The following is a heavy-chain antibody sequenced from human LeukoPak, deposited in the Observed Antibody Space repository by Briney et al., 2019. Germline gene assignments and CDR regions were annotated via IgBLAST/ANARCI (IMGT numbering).Heavy chain of an antibody. D-gene: IGHD5-12*01. CDR2: IYSSGNT. V-gene: IGHV4-39*01. Sequence: SEALSLTCAVSGASISSSNYYWGWVRQSPGKGLEWIGNIYSSGNTYYDASLKSRVTMYIDTSKNQFSLKLSSVTAADTAMYYCAKSNGYGLIDYWGQGTLVTVSS. CDR3: AKSNGYGLIDY. J-gene: IGHJ4*02. CDR1: GASISSSNYY.